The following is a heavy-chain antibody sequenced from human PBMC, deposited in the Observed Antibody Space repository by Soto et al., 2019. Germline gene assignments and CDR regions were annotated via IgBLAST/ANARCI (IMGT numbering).Heavy chain of an antibody. CDR2: IYPGDSDT. V-gene: IGHV5-51*01. Sequence: GESLKISCKTSGYSFTSYWIGWVRQMPGKGLEWMGIIYPGDSDTRYSPSFKGQVTISADKSISTAYLQWGSLKASDTAMYYCAGGGVRGVITRTRDYYGMDVWGQGTTVTASS. J-gene: IGHJ6*02. CDR3: AGGGVRGVITRTRDYYGMDV. D-gene: IGHD3-10*01. CDR1: GYSFTSYW.